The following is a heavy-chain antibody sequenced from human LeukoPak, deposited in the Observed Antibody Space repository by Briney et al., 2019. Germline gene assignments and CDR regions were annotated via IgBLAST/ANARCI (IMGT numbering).Heavy chain of an antibody. Sequence: SGPTLVKPTQTLTLTCTFSGFSLSSPRMGVGWIRQPPGKALEWLALIYWDDDKRYSPALESRLTITKDTSKNQVVLTMTNMDPVDTGTYYCAYRRSSGLFDYWGQGTLVTVSS. CDR3: AYRRSSGLFDY. D-gene: IGHD6-19*01. CDR2: IYWDDDK. V-gene: IGHV2-5*02. J-gene: IGHJ4*02. CDR1: GFSLSSPRMG.